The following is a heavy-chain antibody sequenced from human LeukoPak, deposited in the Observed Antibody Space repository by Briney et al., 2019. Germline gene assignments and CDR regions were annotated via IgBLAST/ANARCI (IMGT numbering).Heavy chain of an antibody. V-gene: IGHV1-69*05. CDR3: ARGVICSGGSCYSTYYFDY. CDR1: GGTFSSYA. D-gene: IGHD2-15*01. J-gene: IGHJ4*02. Sequence: SVKVSCKASGGTFSSYAISWVRQASGQGLEWMGRIIPIFGTANYAQKFQGRVTITTDESTSTAYMELSSLRSEDTAVYYCARGVICSGGSCYSTYYFDYWGQGTLVTVSS. CDR2: IIPIFGTA.